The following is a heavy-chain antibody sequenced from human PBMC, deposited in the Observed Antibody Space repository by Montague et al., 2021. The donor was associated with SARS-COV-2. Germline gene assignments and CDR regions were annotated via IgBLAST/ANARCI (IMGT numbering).Heavy chain of an antibody. Sequence: SETLSLTCTVSGGSISSDYWRWIRQPPRMGLACIGLLQYRGSTNYNPSLRSRVTLSVDTSKNQFSLKLSSVTAADTAVYYCARGSGWLANAFDIWGQGTMVTGSS. CDR3: ARGSGWLANAFDI. V-gene: IGHV4-59*01. CDR2: LQYRGST. J-gene: IGHJ3*02. D-gene: IGHD6-19*01. CDR1: GGSISSDY.